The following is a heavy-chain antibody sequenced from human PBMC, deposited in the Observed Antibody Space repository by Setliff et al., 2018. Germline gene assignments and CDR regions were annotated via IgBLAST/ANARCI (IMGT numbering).Heavy chain of an antibody. CDR1: GGSISSYY. J-gene: IGHJ6*03. CDR3: ARGQRYCSGGSCYYYMDV. CDR2: IYTSGST. V-gene: IGHV4-4*07. Sequence: SETLSLTCTVSGGSISSYYWSWIRQPAGKGLEWIGRIYTSGSTNYNPSLKSRVTMSVDTSKDQFSLKLSSVTAADTAVYYCARGQRYCSGGSCYYYMDVWGKGTTVTVSS. D-gene: IGHD2-15*01.